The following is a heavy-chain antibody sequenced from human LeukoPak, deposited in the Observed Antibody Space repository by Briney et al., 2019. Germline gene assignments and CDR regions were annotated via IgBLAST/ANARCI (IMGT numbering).Heavy chain of an antibody. D-gene: IGHD5-18*01. CDR3: ARGTTGIQLWLRTGSNWFDP. Sequence: SETLSLTCVVSGGSISSSNWWSWVRQPPGKGLEWIGEIYHSGSTNYNPSLKSRVTISVDKSKNEFSLKVNSVTAADTAVYYCARGTTGIQLWLRTGSNWFDPWGQGTLVTVSS. V-gene: IGHV4-4*02. CDR2: IYHSGST. CDR1: GGSISSSNW. J-gene: IGHJ5*02.